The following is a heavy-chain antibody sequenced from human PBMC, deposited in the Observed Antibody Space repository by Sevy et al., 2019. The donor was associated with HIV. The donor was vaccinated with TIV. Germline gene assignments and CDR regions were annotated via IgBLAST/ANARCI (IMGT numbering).Heavy chain of an antibody. V-gene: IGHV3-33*01. CDR3: ARDWTSYCGGDCYSDY. J-gene: IGHJ4*02. Sequence: GGSLRLSCAASGFTFSSYGMHWVRQPPGKGLEWVAVIWYDGSNKYYADSVKGRFTISRDNSKNTLYLQMNSLRAEDTAVYYCARDWTSYCGGDCYSDYWGQGTLVTVSS. CDR2: IWYDGSNK. CDR1: GFTFSSYG. D-gene: IGHD2-21*02.